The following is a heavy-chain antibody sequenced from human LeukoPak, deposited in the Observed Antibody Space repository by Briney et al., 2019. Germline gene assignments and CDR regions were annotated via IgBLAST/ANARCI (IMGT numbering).Heavy chain of an antibody. CDR1: GFTFSHYE. CDR2: ISNTGDII. J-gene: IGHJ5*02. D-gene: IGHD3-10*01. CDR3: ARAVKGALWLVDGFDL. Sequence: GGSLRLSCAASGFTFSHYEMNWVRQAPGKGLEWISHISNTGDIIHYADSVEGRFTISRDNAKNSLFLQMNSLRAEDTAVYYCARAVKGALWLVDGFDLWGRGTLVTVSS. V-gene: IGHV3-48*03.